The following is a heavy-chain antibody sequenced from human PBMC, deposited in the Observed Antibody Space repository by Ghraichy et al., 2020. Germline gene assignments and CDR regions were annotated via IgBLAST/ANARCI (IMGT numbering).Heavy chain of an antibody. J-gene: IGHJ4*02. V-gene: IGHV3-23*01. CDR2: ISGSGSDM. CDR1: GFIFNSFA. D-gene: IGHD3-10*01. CDR3: AKYYGTRASDY. Sequence: GGSLRLSCAASGFIFNSFAMHWVRQAPGKGLEWVSSISGSGSDMFYADSVQGRFTISRDNSKNTLYLQMNSLRAEDTAVYYCAKYYGTRASDYWGQGTLVTVSS.